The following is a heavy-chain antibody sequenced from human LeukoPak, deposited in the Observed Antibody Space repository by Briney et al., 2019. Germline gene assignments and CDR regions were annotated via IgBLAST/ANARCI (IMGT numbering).Heavy chain of an antibody. Sequence: GASVKVSCKASGYTFTSYDINWVRQATGQGLEWMGWMNPNSGNTGYAQKFQGRVTITRDTSISTAYMELSSLRSEDTAVYYCARAIRPAVDRHWFDPRGQGTLVTVSS. CDR2: MNPNSGNT. CDR1: GYTFTSYD. J-gene: IGHJ5*02. D-gene: IGHD2-2*01. V-gene: IGHV1-8*01. CDR3: ARAIRPAVDRHWFDP.